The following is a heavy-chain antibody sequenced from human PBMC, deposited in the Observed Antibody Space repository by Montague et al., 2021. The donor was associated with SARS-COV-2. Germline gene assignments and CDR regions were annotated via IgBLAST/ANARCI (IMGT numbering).Heavy chain of an antibody. D-gene: IGHD3-9*01. Sequence: SETLSLTCAVSRGSFSNYYWTWIRQSPGKGLEWIGEINQGGAPXXTPSXXXRVTISLDTSKKQISLKLNSVTVADTAVFFCARGRPVQGSFRHFDSIPSGALDIWAQGSLVIVSS. J-gene: IGHJ3*02. CDR3: ARGRPVQGSFRHFDSIPSGALDI. CDR1: RGSFSNYY. CDR2: INQGGAP. V-gene: IGHV4-34*01.